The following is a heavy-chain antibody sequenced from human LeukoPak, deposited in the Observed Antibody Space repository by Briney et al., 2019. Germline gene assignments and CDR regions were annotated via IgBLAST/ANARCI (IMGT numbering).Heavy chain of an antibody. CDR2: ISGSGGST. CDR3: AKVAIDSSGYYPYFDY. V-gene: IGHV3-23*01. D-gene: IGHD3-22*01. CDR1: GFTFSSYG. Sequence: GGTLRLSCAASGFTFSSYGMSWVRQAPGKGLEWVSAISGSGGSTYYADSVKGRFTISRDNSKNTLYLQMNSLRAEDTAVYYCAKVAIDSSGYYPYFDYWGQGTLVAVSS. J-gene: IGHJ4*02.